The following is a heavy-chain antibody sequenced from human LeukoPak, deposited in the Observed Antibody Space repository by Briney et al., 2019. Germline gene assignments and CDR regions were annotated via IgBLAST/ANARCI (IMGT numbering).Heavy chain of an antibody. V-gene: IGHV4-39*01. D-gene: IGHD4-23*01. CDR1: GGSISSSSYY. CDR3: ASPDGSYGGTSGSAP. J-gene: IGHJ5*02. CDR2: IYYSGTT. Sequence: SETLSLTCTVSGGSISSSSYYWGWIRQPPGKGLEWIGSIYYSGTTYYNPSLRSRVTISVDTSKNQFSLKLSSVTAADTAVYSCASPDGSYGGTSGSAPWGRETLPTTSS.